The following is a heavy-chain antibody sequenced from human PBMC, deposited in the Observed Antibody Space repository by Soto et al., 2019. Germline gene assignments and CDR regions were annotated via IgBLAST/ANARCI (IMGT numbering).Heavy chain of an antibody. D-gene: IGHD2-21*02. CDR2: IWYDGSNK. V-gene: IGHV3-33*08. CDR3: ARDAGGADYYFDY. Sequence: GGSLRLSCAASGFTFGSYGMHWVRQAPGKGLEWVAVIWYDGSNKYYADSVKGRFTISRDNSKNTLYLQMNSLRAEDTAVYYCARDAGGADYYFDYWGQGTLVTVSS. J-gene: IGHJ4*02. CDR1: GFTFGSYG.